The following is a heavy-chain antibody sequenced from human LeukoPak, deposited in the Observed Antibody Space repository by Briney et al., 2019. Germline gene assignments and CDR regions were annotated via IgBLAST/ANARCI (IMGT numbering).Heavy chain of an antibody. J-gene: IGHJ6*02. CDR3: ARLQGSSWYGRDYYYYGMDV. CDR2: IYYSGST. D-gene: IGHD6-13*01. V-gene: IGHV4-59*08. CDR1: GESISGFY. Sequence: NPSETLSLTCTVSGESISGFYWNWIRQPPGKGLEWIGYIYYSGSTNYNPSLKSRVTISVDTSKNQFSLKLSSVTAADTAVYYCARLQGSSWYGRDYYYYGMDVWGQGTTVTVSS.